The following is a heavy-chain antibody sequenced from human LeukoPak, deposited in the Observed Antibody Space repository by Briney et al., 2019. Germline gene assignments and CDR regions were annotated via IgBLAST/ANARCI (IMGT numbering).Heavy chain of an antibody. CDR2: IYYSGST. J-gene: IGHJ6*03. CDR3: ARSLKTLWSGYYTEESYYYYYYMDV. D-gene: IGHD3-3*01. CDR1: GGSISSYY. V-gene: IGHV4-59*08. Sequence: PSETLSLTCTVSGGSISSYYWSWIRQPPGKGLEWIGYIYYSGSTNYNPSLKSRVTISVDTSKNQFSLKLSSVTAADTAVYYCARSLKTLWSGYYTEESYYYYYYMDVWGKGTTVTVSS.